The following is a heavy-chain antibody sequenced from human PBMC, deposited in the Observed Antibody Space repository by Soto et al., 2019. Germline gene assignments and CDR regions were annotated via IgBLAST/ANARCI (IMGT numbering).Heavy chain of an antibody. CDR1: GFTFSSYA. V-gene: IGHV3-30-3*01. Sequence: QVQLVESGGGVVQPGRSLRLSCAASGFTFSSYAMHWVRQAPGKGLEWVAVISYDGSNKYYADSVKGRFTISRDNSKNTLYLQMNSLRAEDTAVYYCARPLYSGYEASPDYWGQGTLVTVSS. D-gene: IGHD5-12*01. J-gene: IGHJ4*02. CDR3: ARPLYSGYEASPDY. CDR2: ISYDGSNK.